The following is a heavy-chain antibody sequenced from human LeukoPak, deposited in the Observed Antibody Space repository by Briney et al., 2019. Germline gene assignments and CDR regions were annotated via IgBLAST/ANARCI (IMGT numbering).Heavy chain of an antibody. V-gene: IGHV3-11*01. J-gene: IGHJ4*02. CDR3: AKTSSSSGWYGSLGY. D-gene: IGHD6-19*01. Sequence: GGSLRLSCAASGFTFSDYYMSWIRQAPGKGLEWVSYISSSGSTIYYADSVKGRFTISRDNSKNTLYLQMNSLRAEDTAVYYCAKTSSSSGWYGSLGYWGQGTLVTVSS. CDR2: ISSSGSTI. CDR1: GFTFSDYY.